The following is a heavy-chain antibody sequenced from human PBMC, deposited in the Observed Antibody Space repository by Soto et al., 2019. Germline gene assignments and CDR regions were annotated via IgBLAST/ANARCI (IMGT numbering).Heavy chain of an antibody. CDR1: GFTFSSYD. CDR2: ISYDGSNK. Sequence: QVQLVESGGGVVQPGRSLRLSCAASGFTFSSYDMHWVRQAPGKGLEWVAVISYDGSNKYYADSVKGRFTISRDNSKNTLYLQMNSLRAEDTAVYYCAKGVYCSSTTTGEGRYNTNFDYWGQGTLVTVSP. CDR3: AKGVYCSSTTTGEGRYNTNFDY. J-gene: IGHJ4*02. D-gene: IGHD2-2*01. V-gene: IGHV3-30*18.